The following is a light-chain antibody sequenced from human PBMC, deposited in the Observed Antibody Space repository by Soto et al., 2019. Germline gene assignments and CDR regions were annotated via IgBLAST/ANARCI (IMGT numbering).Light chain of an antibody. CDR1: SSDVGGGYNY. CDR3: SSYAGNNNLI. J-gene: IGLJ2*01. CDR2: EVS. V-gene: IGLV2-8*01. Sequence: QSVLTQPASASGSPGQSVTISCTGTSSDVGGGYNYVSWYQHHPGKVPKLMIYEVSKRPSGVPDRFYGSKSGNTASLTVSGLQAEDEADYFCSSYAGNNNLIFGGGTKVTVL.